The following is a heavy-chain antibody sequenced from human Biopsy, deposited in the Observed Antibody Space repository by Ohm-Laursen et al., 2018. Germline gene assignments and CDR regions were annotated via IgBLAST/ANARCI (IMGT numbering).Heavy chain of an antibody. CDR2: ISYDGSNK. D-gene: IGHD3-16*01. V-gene: IGHV3-30-3*01. J-gene: IGHJ6*02. CDR1: GFTFSSYA. CDR3: ARDTVGDSYYYYGMDV. Sequence: SLRLSCAASGFTFSSYAMHWVRQAPGKGLEWVAVISYDGSNKYYADSVKGRFTISRDNSKNTLYLQMNSLRAEDTAVYYCARDTVGDSYYYYGMDVWGQGTTVTVSS.